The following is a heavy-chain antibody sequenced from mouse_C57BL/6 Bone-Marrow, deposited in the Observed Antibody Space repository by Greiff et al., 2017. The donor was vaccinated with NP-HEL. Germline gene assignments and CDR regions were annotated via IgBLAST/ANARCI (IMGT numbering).Heavy chain of an antibody. D-gene: IGHD2-3*01. CDR1: GYTFTSYW. CDR3: ARSFYDGYVWYFDV. J-gene: IGHJ1*03. CDR2: IYPGSGST. V-gene: IGHV1-55*01. Sequence: QVQLQQPGAELVKPGASVKMSCKASGYTFTSYWITWVKQRPGQGLEWIGDIYPGSGSTNYNEKFKSKATLTVDTSSSTAYMQLSSLTSEYSAVYYCARSFYDGYVWYFDVWGTGTTVTVSS.